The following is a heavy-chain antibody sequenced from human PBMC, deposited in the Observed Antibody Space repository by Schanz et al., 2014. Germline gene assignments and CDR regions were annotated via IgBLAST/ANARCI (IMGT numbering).Heavy chain of an antibody. CDR2: IWYDGSNK. Sequence: VQLEESGGGLVKPGGSLKLSCAASRLNFNNAWMHWVRQAPGEGLEWVAVIWYDGSNKYYADSVKGRFTISRDNAKNSMYLEMNSLRAEDTAVFYCARVGGTYYDFWSGVPPTVMHDGFDIWGQGTMVTVSS. J-gene: IGHJ3*02. CDR1: RLNFNNAW. D-gene: IGHD3-3*01. CDR3: ARVGGTYYDFWSGVPPTVMHDGFDI. V-gene: IGHV3-33*08.